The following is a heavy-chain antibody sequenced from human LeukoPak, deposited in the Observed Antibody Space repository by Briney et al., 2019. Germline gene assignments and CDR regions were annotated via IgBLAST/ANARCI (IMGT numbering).Heavy chain of an antibody. J-gene: IGHJ5*02. CDR2: IRYDGSNK. V-gene: IGHV3-30*02. D-gene: IGHD5-12*01. CDR1: GFTFSSYG. CDR3: AKDFMGYDLSRFDP. Sequence: GGSLRLSCAASGFTFSSYGMHWVRQAPGKGLEWVAFIRYDGSNKYYADSVKVRFTISRDNSKNTLYLQMNSLRAEDTAVYYCAKDFMGYDLSRFDPWGQGTLVTVSS.